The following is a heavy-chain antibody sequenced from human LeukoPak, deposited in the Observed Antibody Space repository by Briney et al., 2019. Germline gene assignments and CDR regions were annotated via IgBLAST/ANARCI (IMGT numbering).Heavy chain of an antibody. V-gene: IGHV3-48*03. CDR3: ARDRHSSGYSYFDY. CDR1: GFTFSSYE. Sequence: SGGSLRLSCVASGFTFSSYEMNWVRQAPGKGLEWVSYISSSGSTIYYADSVKGRFTISRDNAKNSLYLQMNSLRAEDTAVYYCARDRHSSGYSYFDYWGQATLVTVSS. D-gene: IGHD3-22*01. CDR2: ISSSGSTI. J-gene: IGHJ4*02.